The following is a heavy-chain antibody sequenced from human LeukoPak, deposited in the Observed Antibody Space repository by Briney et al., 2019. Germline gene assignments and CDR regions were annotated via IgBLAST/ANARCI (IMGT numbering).Heavy chain of an antibody. V-gene: IGHV3-30-3*01. Sequence: PGGSLRLSCAASGFTFSSYAMHWVRQAPGKGLEWVAVISYDGSNKYYAGSVKGRFTISRDNAENSLYLQMNSLRAEDTAVYYCARDVGYGYFYYYGMDVWGQGTTVTVSS. J-gene: IGHJ6*02. CDR1: GFTFSSYA. D-gene: IGHD6-13*01. CDR3: ARDVGYGYFYYYGMDV. CDR2: ISYDGSNK.